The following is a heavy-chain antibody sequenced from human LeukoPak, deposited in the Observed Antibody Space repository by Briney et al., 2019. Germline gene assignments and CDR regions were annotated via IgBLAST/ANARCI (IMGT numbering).Heavy chain of an antibody. CDR1: GVTLSSYG. CDR3: AREKPIVVVTDAFDI. CDR2: IWYDGSNK. J-gene: IGHJ3*02. Sequence: PGRSLRLSCAASGVTLSSYGMHWVRQAPGKGLEWVAVIWYDGSNKYYADSVKGRFTISRDNSKNTLYLQMNSLRAEDTAVYYCAREKPIVVVTDAFDIWGQGTMVTVSS. V-gene: IGHV3-30*06. D-gene: IGHD3-22*01.